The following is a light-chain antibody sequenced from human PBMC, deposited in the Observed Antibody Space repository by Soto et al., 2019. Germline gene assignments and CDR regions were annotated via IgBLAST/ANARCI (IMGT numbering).Light chain of an antibody. CDR3: SSYTSSSTYV. CDR1: RSDVGGYNY. J-gene: IGLJ1*01. Sequence: QSVLTQPASVSGFPGQSITISCTGTRSDVGGYNYVYWHQQHPGKAPKLMIYDVTNRPSGVSDRFSGSKSGNTASLTISGLQAEDEADYYCSSYTSSSTYVFGAGTRSPS. CDR2: DVT. V-gene: IGLV2-14*01.